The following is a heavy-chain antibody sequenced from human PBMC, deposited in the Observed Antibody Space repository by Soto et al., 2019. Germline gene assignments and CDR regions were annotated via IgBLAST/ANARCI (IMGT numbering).Heavy chain of an antibody. V-gene: IGHV4-59*01. D-gene: IGHD6-19*01. Sequence: SETLSLTCTVSGGSISSYYWSWIRQPPGKGLEWIGYIYYSGSTNYNPSLKSRVTISVDTSKNQFSLKLSSVTAADTAVYYCARVGYSSGWYLFDYWGQGTLVTVSS. CDR1: GGSISSYY. J-gene: IGHJ4*02. CDR2: IYYSGST. CDR3: ARVGYSSGWYLFDY.